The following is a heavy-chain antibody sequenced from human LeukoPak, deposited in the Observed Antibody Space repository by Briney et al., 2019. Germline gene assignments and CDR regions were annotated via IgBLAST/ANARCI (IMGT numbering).Heavy chain of an antibody. CDR1: GFTFSSYA. D-gene: IGHD5-18*01. CDR3: ARQYSYGSRAFDY. CDR2: ISDSGGST. J-gene: IGHJ4*02. V-gene: IGHV3-23*01. Sequence: GGSLRLSCAASGFTFSSYAMSWVRQAPGKGLEWVSAISDSGGSTYYADSVKGRFTISRDNSKNTLYLQMNSLRAEDTAVYYCARQYSYGSRAFDYWGQGTLVTVSS.